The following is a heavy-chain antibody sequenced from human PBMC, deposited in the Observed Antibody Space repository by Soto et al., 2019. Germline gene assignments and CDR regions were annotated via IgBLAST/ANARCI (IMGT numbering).Heavy chain of an antibody. CDR2: INSDGSST. D-gene: IGHD3-9*01. Sequence: ESLGLSCAASGFTFSSYWMHWVRQAPGKGLVWVSRINSDGSSTSYADSVKGRFTISRDNAKNTLYLQMNSLRAEDTAVYYCARVVYDILTGYRDLNWFDPWGQGTLVTVSS. CDR3: ARVVYDILTGYRDLNWFDP. CDR1: GFTFSSYW. V-gene: IGHV3-74*01. J-gene: IGHJ5*02.